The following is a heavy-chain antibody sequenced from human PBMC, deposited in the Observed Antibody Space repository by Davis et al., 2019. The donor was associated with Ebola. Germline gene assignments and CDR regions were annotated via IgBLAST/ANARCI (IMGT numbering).Heavy chain of an antibody. Sequence: VSVKVSCKASGYTFTSYGISWVRQAPGQGLEWMGWISAYNGNTNYAQKLQGRVTMTTDTSTSTAYMELRSLRSDDTAVYYCARGDYGDYVIDYYGMDVWGQGTLVTVSS. V-gene: IGHV1-18*01. J-gene: IGHJ6*02. CDR1: GYTFTSYG. D-gene: IGHD4-17*01. CDR3: ARGDYGDYVIDYYGMDV. CDR2: ISAYNGNT.